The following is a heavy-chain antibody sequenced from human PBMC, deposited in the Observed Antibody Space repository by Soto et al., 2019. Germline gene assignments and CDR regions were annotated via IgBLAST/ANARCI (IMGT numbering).Heavy chain of an antibody. CDR3: ARGDSGSYLRGRLGYYYVMDI. CDR2: IFHSGST. CDR1: GGSISGDYW. D-gene: IGHD1-26*01. Sequence: QVRLQESGPGLVKPSGTLSLACVVSGGSISGDYWWTWVRQSPGKGLEWLGEIFHSGSTNSNPSLKTRVTLSVDKSKREFSLNLTSVTAADTAVYYCARGDSGSYLRGRLGYYYVMDIWGQGTTVTVYS. V-gene: IGHV4-4*02. J-gene: IGHJ6*02.